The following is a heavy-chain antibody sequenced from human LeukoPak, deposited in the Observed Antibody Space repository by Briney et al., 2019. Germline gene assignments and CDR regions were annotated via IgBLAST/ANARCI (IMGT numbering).Heavy chain of an antibody. Sequence: GGSLRLSCAASGLLFGDYAMTWVRQAPGKGLEWVGFIRSKPYGGTAEYAASVKGRFTISRDDSKTIAYLDMNGLKTEDTAVYHCTVQVIPSDKWFDPWGQGTPVTVSS. CDR1: GLLFGDYA. J-gene: IGHJ5*02. V-gene: IGHV3-49*04. CDR3: TVQVIPSDKWFDP. D-gene: IGHD2-21*01. CDR2: IRSKPYGGTA.